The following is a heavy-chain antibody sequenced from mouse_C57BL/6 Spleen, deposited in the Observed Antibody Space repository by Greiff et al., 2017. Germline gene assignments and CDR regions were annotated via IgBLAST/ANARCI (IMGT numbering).Heavy chain of an antibody. CDR3: AGWVTTVVAYYFDY. CDR1: GYTFTSYG. J-gene: IGHJ2*01. Sequence: VQLQQSGAELARPGASVKLSCKASGYTFTSYGISWVKQRTGQGLEWIGEIYPRSGNTYYNEKFKGKATLTAAKSSSTAYMELRSLTSEDSAVYFCAGWVTTVVAYYFDYWGQGTTLTVSS. CDR2: IYPRSGNT. V-gene: IGHV1-81*01. D-gene: IGHD1-1*01.